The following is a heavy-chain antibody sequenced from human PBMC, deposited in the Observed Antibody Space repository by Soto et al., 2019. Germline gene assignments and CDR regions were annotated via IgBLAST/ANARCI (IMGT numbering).Heavy chain of an antibody. J-gene: IGHJ4*02. CDR3: VKDLVRRYYDSSGSFDY. D-gene: IGHD3-22*01. CDR1: AFCLSSYA. Sequence: GGSLRLSCSAPAFCLSSYAMHWVRQAPGKGLEYVSAISSNGGSTYYAESVKGRFTISRDNSKNTLYLQMSSLRAEDTAVYYCVKDLVRRYYDSSGSFDYWGQGTLVTVSS. V-gene: IGHV3-64D*06. CDR2: ISSNGGST.